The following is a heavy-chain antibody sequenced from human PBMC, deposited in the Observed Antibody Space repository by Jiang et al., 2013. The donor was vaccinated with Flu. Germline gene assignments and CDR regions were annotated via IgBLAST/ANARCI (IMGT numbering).Heavy chain of an antibody. D-gene: IGHD3-3*01. CDR1: GGSISTDGHY. CDR3: AKNEFWNGHYHY. V-gene: IGHV4-31*03. Sequence: SGSGLVKPSETLSLTCTVSGGSISTDGHYWTWIRRCPGKGLEWIGYIYYTGRTYYTPSLQNRADISIDTSKNQFFLNLRSVTAADTAVYYCAKNEFWNGHYHYWGQGMLVTVSS. J-gene: IGHJ4*02. CDR2: IYYTGRT.